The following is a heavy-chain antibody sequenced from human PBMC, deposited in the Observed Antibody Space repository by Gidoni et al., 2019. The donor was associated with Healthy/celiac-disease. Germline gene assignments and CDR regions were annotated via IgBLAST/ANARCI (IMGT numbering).Heavy chain of an antibody. J-gene: IGHJ3*02. CDR1: GFTFSSYS. CDR3: ARQLWADDAFDI. V-gene: IGHV3-21*01. D-gene: IGHD3-16*01. Sequence: EVQLVESGGGLVKPGGSLRLSCAASGFTFSSYSMNWVRQAPGKGLEWVSSISSSSSYIYYADSVKGRFTISRDNAKNSLYLQMNSLRAEDTAVYYCARQLWADDAFDIWGQGTMVTVSS. CDR2: ISSSSSYI.